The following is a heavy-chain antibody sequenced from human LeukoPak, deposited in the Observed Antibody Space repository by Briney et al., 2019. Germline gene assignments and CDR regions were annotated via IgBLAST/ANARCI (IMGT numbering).Heavy chain of an antibody. D-gene: IGHD3-22*01. CDR3: ARRYYYDSSGYYYFDY. CDR1: GGSISSYY. V-gene: IGHV4-4*07. Sequence: SETLSLTCTVSGGSISSYYWSWIRQPAGKGLEWIGRIYTSGSTNYNPSLKSRVTMSVDTSKNQFSLKLSSVTAADTAVYYCARRYYYDSSGYYYFDYWGQGTLVTVSS. CDR2: IYTSGST. J-gene: IGHJ4*02.